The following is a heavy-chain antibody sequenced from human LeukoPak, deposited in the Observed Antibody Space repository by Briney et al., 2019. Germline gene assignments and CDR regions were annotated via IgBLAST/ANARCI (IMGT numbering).Heavy chain of an antibody. V-gene: IGHV3-21*01. CDR1: GFTFTTYS. D-gene: IGHD3-3*01. CDR3: AKAAGMVISFRYCYMDV. Sequence: GGSLRLSCAASGFTFTTYSMNWVRQAPGKGLEWVSSISSSSSTYIYYADSVKGRFTISRDNAKSSLYLQMNSLRAEDTAVYYCAKAAGMVISFRYCYMDVWGTGTTVTVSS. CDR2: ISSSSSTYI. J-gene: IGHJ6*03.